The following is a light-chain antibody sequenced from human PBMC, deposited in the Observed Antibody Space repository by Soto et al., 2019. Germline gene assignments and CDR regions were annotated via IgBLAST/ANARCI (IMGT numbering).Light chain of an antibody. CDR2: DAS. CDR1: QTIDNT. CDR3: QHYNDWPYT. V-gene: IGKV3-15*01. Sequence: EIVMTQSPASLSLSPGERATLSCRASQTIDNTLAWSQRKPGQAPRLLIYDASTRGTGVPARFSGSGSGTDFTLTISSLQSEDFAVYYCQHYNDWPYTFGQGTKVDIK. J-gene: IGKJ2*01.